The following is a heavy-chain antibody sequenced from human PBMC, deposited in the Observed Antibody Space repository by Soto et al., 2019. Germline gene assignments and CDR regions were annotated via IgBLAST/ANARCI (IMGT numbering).Heavy chain of an antibody. CDR3: ARDGDAGWDYYYGLDV. D-gene: IGHD3-9*01. CDR2: TYYRSQWYN. Sequence: KQSQTLSLTCAISGDTVSSESVAWNWHRQSPSRGLEWLGRTYYRSQWYNDYALSVKSRISINADTSKKQFSLQLNSVTPEDTAVYFCARDGDAGWDYYYGLDVWGQGTTVTVSS. CDR1: GDTVSSESVA. J-gene: IGHJ6*02. V-gene: IGHV6-1*01.